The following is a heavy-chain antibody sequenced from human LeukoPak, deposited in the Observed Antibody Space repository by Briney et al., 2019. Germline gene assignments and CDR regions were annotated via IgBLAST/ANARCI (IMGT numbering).Heavy chain of an antibody. Sequence: PSQTLSLTCTVSGGSISSGGYCWTWIRQPAGTGLEWIGRFCISGSTNYNPSLKSRVTISVDTSKNQFSLTVNSVTAADTAVYYCAGGGYYDTSGSKDGFHVWGQGTRVTVSS. CDR3: AGGGYYDTSGSKDGFHV. CDR1: GGSISSGGYC. D-gene: IGHD3-22*01. CDR2: FCISGST. V-gene: IGHV4-61*02. J-gene: IGHJ3*01.